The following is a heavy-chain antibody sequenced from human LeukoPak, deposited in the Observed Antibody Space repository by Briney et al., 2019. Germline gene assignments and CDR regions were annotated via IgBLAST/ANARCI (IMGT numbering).Heavy chain of an antibody. CDR1: GFTFSTYA. Sequence: GGSLRLSCAYSGFTFSTYAMGWVRQSPGKGLEWVSSIKGGGGDPFYADSVKGRFTISRDNSKNTLFLQLNSLRAEDSAVYYCAKGGHDFNPFYWWGQGTLVTVSS. CDR3: AKGGHDFNPFYW. D-gene: IGHD1-1*01. J-gene: IGHJ4*02. CDR2: IKGGGGDP. V-gene: IGHV3-23*01.